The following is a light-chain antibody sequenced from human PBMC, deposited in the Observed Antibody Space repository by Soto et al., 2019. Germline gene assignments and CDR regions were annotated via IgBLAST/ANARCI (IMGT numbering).Light chain of an antibody. Sequence: QSVLTQPPSVSAALGQKVTISCSGTTSNVANNFVSWYQQFPGKAPKLLIYDDIRRPSGIPDRFSASKSGTSATLGITGLQTGDEADYYCGSWDSSLTANVFGTGTKVTVL. CDR1: TSNVANNF. CDR2: DDI. CDR3: GSWDSSLTANV. J-gene: IGLJ1*01. V-gene: IGLV1-51*01.